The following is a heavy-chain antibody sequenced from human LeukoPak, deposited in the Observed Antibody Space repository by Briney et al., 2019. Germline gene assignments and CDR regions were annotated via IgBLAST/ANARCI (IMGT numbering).Heavy chain of an antibody. Sequence: PGGSLRLSCAASGFTFSSYWMHWVRQAPGKGLVWVSRINSDGGSTSYADSVKGRFTISRDNAKNTLYLQMNSLRAEDTAVYYCARLVQSSIAADFFDYWGQGTLVTVSS. J-gene: IGHJ4*02. D-gene: IGHD6-13*01. CDR3: ARLVQSSIAADFFDY. CDR2: INSDGGST. V-gene: IGHV3-74*01. CDR1: GFTFSSYW.